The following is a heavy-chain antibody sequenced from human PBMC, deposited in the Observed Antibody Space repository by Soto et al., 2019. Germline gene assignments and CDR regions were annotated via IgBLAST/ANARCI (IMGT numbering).Heavy chain of an antibody. V-gene: IGHV4-34*01. D-gene: IGHD6-6*01. CDR3: ARLQDQLRDDFDY. CDR2: INHSGST. CDR1: GGSFSGYY. Sequence: ETLSLTCAVYGGSFSGYYWSWIRQPPGKGLEWIGEINHSGSTNYNPSLKSRVTISVDTSKNQFSLKLSSVTAADTAVYYCARLQDQLRDDFDYWGQGTLVTVSS. J-gene: IGHJ4*02.